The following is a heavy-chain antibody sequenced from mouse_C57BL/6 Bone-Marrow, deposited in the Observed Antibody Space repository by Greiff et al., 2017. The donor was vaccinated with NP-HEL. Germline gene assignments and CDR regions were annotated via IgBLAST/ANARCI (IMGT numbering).Heavy chain of an antibody. CDR2: IYPGDGDT. CDR1: GYAFSSSW. J-gene: IGHJ2*01. Sequence: VQLQQSGPELVKPGASVKISCKASGYAFSSSWMNWVKQRPGKGLEWIGRIYPGDGDTNYNGKFKGKATLTADKSSSTAYMQLSSLTSEDSAVYFCARNQGGYWGQGTTLTVSS. CDR3: ARNQGGY. V-gene: IGHV1-82*01.